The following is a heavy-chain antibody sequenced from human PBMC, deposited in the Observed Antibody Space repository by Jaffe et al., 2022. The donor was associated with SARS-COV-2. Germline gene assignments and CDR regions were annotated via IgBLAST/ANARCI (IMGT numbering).Heavy chain of an antibody. CDR2: IYYSGST. J-gene: IGHJ4*02. D-gene: IGHD6-13*01. CDR1: GGSVSSGSYY. CDR3: ARDLGLGIAAAGNYFDY. Sequence: QVQLQESGPGLVKPSETLSLTCTVSGGSVSSGSYYWSWIRQPPGKGLEWIGYIYYSGSTNYNPSLKSRVTISVDTSKNQFSLKLSSVTAADTAVYYCARDLGLGIAAAGNYFDYWGQGTLVTVSS. V-gene: IGHV4-61*01.